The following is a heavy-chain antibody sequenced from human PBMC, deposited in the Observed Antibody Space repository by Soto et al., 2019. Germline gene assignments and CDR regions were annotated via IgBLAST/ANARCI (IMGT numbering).Heavy chain of an antibody. CDR2: VYYRGNA. J-gene: IGHJ4*02. D-gene: IGHD3-9*01. Sequence: ASETLSLTCSVSDDSINSDKYYWGWIRQPPGKGLEWIGSVYYRGNAYYNTSLQTRVTISLDKSKSQFSLKLNSVTAADSAVNFCARLEGLAAISYYFDFWGPGALVTVSS. V-gene: IGHV4-39*01. CDR1: DDSINSDKYY. CDR3: ARLEGLAAISYYFDF.